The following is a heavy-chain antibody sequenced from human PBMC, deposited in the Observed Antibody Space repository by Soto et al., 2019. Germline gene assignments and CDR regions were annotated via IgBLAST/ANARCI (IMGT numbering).Heavy chain of an antibody. Sequence: AGGSLRLSCAASGFTFSSYSMNWVRQAPGKGLEWVSSISSSSSYIYYADSVKGQFTISRDNAKNSLYLQMNSLRAEDTAVYYCARDLGYLKEGFDPWGQGTLVTVSS. D-gene: IGHD5-12*01. CDR1: GFTFSSYS. J-gene: IGHJ5*02. CDR2: ISSSSSYI. CDR3: ARDLGYLKEGFDP. V-gene: IGHV3-21*01.